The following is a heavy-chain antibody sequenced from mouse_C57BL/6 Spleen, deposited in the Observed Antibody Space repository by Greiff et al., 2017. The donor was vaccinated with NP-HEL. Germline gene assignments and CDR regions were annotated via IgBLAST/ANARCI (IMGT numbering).Heavy chain of an antibody. D-gene: IGHD1-1*01. Sequence: VQLQQSGPELVKPGASVKLSCKASGYTFTSYDIHWVKQRPGQGLEWIGWIYPRDGSTKYNEKFKGKATLTVDTSSSTAYMELHSLASEDSAVYFCARRVTTVVDGFDYWGQGTTLTVSS. CDR2: IYPRDGST. J-gene: IGHJ2*01. CDR1: GYTFTSYD. V-gene: IGHV1-85*01. CDR3: ARRVTTVVDGFDY.